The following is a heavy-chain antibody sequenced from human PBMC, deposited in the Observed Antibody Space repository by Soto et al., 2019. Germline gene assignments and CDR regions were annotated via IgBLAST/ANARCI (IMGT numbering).Heavy chain of an antibody. V-gene: IGHV4-39*01. D-gene: IGHD3-22*01. Sequence: SETLSLTCSVSGGSVTNINYFWAWIRQSPGKGLEWIANIYYTGTTFYNPSLRSRVSMTIDASKNRFSLNLSSVTASDTALYYCARHEYVSSSYDLLDVWGRGTMVTV. J-gene: IGHJ3*01. CDR3: ARHEYVSSSYDLLDV. CDR2: IYYTGTT. CDR1: GGSVTNINYF.